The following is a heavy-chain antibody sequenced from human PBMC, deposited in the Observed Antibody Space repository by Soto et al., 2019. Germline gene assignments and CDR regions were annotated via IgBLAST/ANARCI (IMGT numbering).Heavy chain of an antibody. D-gene: IGHD2-21*02. CDR1: GDTFTDYY. CDR2: VNPSGGHT. CDR3: ARGGHVVVVTAALDY. J-gene: IGHJ4*02. Sequence: QVQLVQSGAEVKKPGASVKVSCKASGDTFTDYYIHWVRQAPGQGLEWMGTVNPSGGHTTYAQHFLGRMAMTRGTSTSTPYMELNSLTSEDTAVYYCARGGHVVVVTAALDYWGQGTLVTVSS. V-gene: IGHV1-46*01.